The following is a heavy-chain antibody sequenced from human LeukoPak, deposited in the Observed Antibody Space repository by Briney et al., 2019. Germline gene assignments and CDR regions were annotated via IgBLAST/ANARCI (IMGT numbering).Heavy chain of an antibody. CDR2: IYYSGST. Sequence: KSSETLSLTCTVSGGSISSYYWSWIRQPPGKGLEWIGYIYYSGSTNYNPSLKSRVTISVDTSKNQFSLKLSSVTAADTAVYYCASSILTGYFKTYYYYGMDVWGQGTTVTVSS. CDR1: GGSISSYY. CDR3: ASSILTGYFKTYYYYGMDV. V-gene: IGHV4-59*01. D-gene: IGHD3-9*01. J-gene: IGHJ6*02.